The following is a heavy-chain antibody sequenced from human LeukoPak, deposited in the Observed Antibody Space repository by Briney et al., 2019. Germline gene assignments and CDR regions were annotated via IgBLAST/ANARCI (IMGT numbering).Heavy chain of an antibody. J-gene: IGHJ4*02. Sequence: ASVKVSCKASGYTFTGYYMHWVRQAPGQGLEWMGWINPNSGGTNYARQFQGRLTMTRDTSISTAYMELSRLRSEDTAVYYCARDSGSGTYYFDYWGQGTLVTVSS. D-gene: IGHD3-10*01. CDR3: ARDSGSGTYYFDY. CDR1: GYTFTGYY. CDR2: INPNSGGT. V-gene: IGHV1-2*02.